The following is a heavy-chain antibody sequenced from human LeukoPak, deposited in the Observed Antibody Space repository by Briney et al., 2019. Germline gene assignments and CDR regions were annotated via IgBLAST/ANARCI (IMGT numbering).Heavy chain of an antibody. CDR3: ARDVGEYCSSANCYASHY. V-gene: IGHV1-2*02. CDR2: INPHSGGT. Sequence: ASVKVSCKGSGYTFTNYAMNWVRQAPGQGLEWMGWINPHSGGTNYAQKFQGGVTMTRDTFITTAYMELSSLRADDTAVYYCARDVGEYCSSANCYASHYWGQGTLVTVSS. D-gene: IGHD2-2*01. CDR1: GYTFTNYA. J-gene: IGHJ4*02.